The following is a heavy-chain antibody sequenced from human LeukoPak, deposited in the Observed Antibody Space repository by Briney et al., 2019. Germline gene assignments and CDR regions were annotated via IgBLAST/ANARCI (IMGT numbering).Heavy chain of an antibody. J-gene: IGHJ4*02. D-gene: IGHD1-14*01. V-gene: IGHV1-46*01. CDR3: ARVLGYEGQWEPLDY. CDR1: GYTFTGYY. CDR2: INPSSGST. Sequence: ASVKVSCKASGYTFTGYYMHWVRQAPGQGLGWMGIINPSSGSTNYAQKFQGRVSMTRDTSTSTVYMELSSLRSEDTAVYYCARVLGYEGQWEPLDYWGQGTLVTVSS.